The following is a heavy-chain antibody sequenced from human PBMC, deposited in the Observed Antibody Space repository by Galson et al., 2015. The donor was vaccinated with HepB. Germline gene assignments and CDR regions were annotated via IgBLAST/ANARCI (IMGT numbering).Heavy chain of an antibody. Sequence: QSGAEVKKPGESLKISCKGSGYSFTSYWIGWVRQMPGKGLEWMGIINPADSDIRYSPSFQGQVVISADKSISTAYLQWNSLKASDSAMYYCARRSPYYYESSGYYNWFDPWGQGTLVTVSS. J-gene: IGHJ5*02. CDR3: ARRSPYYYESSGYYNWFDP. CDR1: GYSFTSYW. D-gene: IGHD3-22*01. V-gene: IGHV5-51*03. CDR2: INPADSDI.